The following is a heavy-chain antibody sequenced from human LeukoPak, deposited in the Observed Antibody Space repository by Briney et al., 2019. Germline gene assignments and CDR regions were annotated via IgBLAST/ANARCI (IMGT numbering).Heavy chain of an antibody. V-gene: IGHV3-7*04. CDR2: INGHGSEI. D-gene: IGHD2-2*01. Sequence: GGSLRLSCAASGFTFSMSWMTWVRQAPGKGLEWVASINGHGSEIHYVDSVKGRFTISRDNANNSLYLQMNSLTAEDTAMYYCLRAYHPGFWFDPWGQGTLVTVSS. CDR1: GFTFSMSW. J-gene: IGHJ5*02. CDR3: LRAYHPGFWFDP.